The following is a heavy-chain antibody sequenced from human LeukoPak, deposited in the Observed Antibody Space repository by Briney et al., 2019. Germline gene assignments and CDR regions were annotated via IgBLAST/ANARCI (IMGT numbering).Heavy chain of an antibody. V-gene: IGHV3-66*01. Sequence: TGGSLRLSCAASGFTVSSSYMSWVRQAPGKGLEWVSVMYSGGRTYYADSVKGRFTISRDNSKNTLYLQMNSLRAEDTAVYYCARGIAAAGDYWGQRTLVTVSS. CDR2: MYSGGRT. CDR3: ARGIAAAGDY. CDR1: GFTVSSSY. J-gene: IGHJ4*02. D-gene: IGHD6-13*01.